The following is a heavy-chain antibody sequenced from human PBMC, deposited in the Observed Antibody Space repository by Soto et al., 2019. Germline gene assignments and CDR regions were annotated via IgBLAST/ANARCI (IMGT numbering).Heavy chain of an antibody. V-gene: IGHV1-18*01. CDR1: GYTFTSYG. CDR3: ARDRCITMRVVARAGGWFRP. J-gene: IGHJ5*02. CDR2: ISAYNGNT. Sequence: ASVKVSCKASGYTFTSYGISWVRQAPGQGLEWMGWISAYNGNTNYAQKLQGRVTMTTDTSTSTAYMELRSLRSDDPAVYYCARDRCITMRVVARAGGWFRPSGQGTLGIV. D-gene: IGHD3-22*01.